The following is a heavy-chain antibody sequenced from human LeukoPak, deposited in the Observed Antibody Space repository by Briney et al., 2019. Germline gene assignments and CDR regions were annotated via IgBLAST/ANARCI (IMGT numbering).Heavy chain of an antibody. CDR1: A. Sequence: AMSWVRQAPGKGLEWVSAIIGSGGSTYYSDSVKGRFTISRDNSKNTLYLQMNSLRAEDTAVYYCAKAWEPYYYYYYGMDVWGQGTTVTVSS. V-gene: IGHV3-23*01. J-gene: IGHJ6*02. CDR2: IIGSGGST. CDR3: AKAWEPYYYYYYGMDV. D-gene: IGHD1-26*01.